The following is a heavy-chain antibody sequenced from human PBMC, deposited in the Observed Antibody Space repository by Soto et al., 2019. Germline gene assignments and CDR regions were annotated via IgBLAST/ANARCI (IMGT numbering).Heavy chain of an antibody. CDR1: GYTFTSYY. J-gene: IGHJ6*02. D-gene: IGHD3-3*01. CDR3: PTPRLSFLQLLSPPYYSYYMDV. Sequence: ASVKVSCKASGYTFTSYYMHWVRQAPGQGLEWMGIINPSGGSTSYAQKFQGRVTMTRDTSTSTVYMELSRRRSEDTAVYYCPTPRLSFLQLLSPPYYSYYMDVWGPGTTVTASS. CDR2: INPSGGST. V-gene: IGHV1-46*01.